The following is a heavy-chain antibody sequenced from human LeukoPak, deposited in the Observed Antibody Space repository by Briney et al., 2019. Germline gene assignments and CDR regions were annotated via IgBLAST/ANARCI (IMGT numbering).Heavy chain of an antibody. V-gene: IGHV1-2*02. CDR3: ARDHLVTATLYYFDY. D-gene: IGHD2-21*02. Sequence: GASVKVSCKASGYTFTGYYMHWVRQAPGQGLEWMGWINPNSGGTNYAQKFQGRVTMTRDTSISTAYMELRSLRSDDTAEYYCARDHLVTATLYYFDYWGQGTLVTVSS. J-gene: IGHJ4*02. CDR2: INPNSGGT. CDR1: GYTFTGYY.